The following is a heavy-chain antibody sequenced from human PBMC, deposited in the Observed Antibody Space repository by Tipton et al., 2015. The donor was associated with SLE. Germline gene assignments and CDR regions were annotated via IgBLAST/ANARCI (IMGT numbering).Heavy chain of an antibody. CDR1: GYTFTGYY. CDR3: ARGGRGRRFLEWSLYYYGMDV. D-gene: IGHD3-3*01. J-gene: IGHJ6*02. CDR2: ISAYNGNT. Sequence: QVQLVQSGPEVKKPGASVKVSCKASGYTFTGYYMHWVRQAPGQGLEWMGWISAYNGNTNFAQKLQGRVTMTTDTSTSKAYMELRGRRSDDTAVYYCARGGRGRRFLEWSLYYYGMDVWGQGTTVTVSS. V-gene: IGHV1-18*04.